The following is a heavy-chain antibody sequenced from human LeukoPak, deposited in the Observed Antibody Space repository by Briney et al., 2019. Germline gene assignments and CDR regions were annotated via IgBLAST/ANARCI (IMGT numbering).Heavy chain of an antibody. CDR3: ARRKPRGPIDY. V-gene: IGHV3-23*01. D-gene: IGHD3-10*01. CDR2: ISGSGGST. J-gene: IGHJ4*02. Sequence: GGSLRLSCAASGFTFSSYAMSWVRQAPGKGLEWVSAISGSGGSTYYADSVKGRFTISRDNSKNTLDLQMNSLTADDTAVYFCARRKPRGPIDYWGQGTLVTVSS. CDR1: GFTFSSYA.